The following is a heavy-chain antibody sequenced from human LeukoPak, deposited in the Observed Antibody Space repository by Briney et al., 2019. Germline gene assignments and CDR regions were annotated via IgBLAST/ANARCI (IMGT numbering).Heavy chain of an antibody. J-gene: IGHJ4*02. CDR1: GFTFSSYG. CDR3: AKAITMIVVVMGY. D-gene: IGHD3-22*01. V-gene: IGHV3-21*01. CDR2: ISSSSSYI. Sequence: GGSLRLSCAASGFTFSSYGMHWVRQAPGKGLEWVSSISSSSSYIYYADSVKGRFTISRDNARNSLYLQMNSLRAEDTAVYYCAKAITMIVVVMGYWGQGTLVTVSS.